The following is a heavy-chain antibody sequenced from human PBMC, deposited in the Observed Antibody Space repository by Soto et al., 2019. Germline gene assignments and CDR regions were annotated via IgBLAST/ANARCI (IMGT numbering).Heavy chain of an antibody. Sequence: WGSLRLSCAASGFTFSSYSINFFRHAPFKWLEWVSSISSSSSYIYYADSVKGRFTISRDNAKNSLYLQMNSLRAEDTAVYYCARDSKCTNGVCYHYYYYGMDVWGQGTTVTVPS. CDR3: ARDSKCTNGVCYHYYYYGMDV. D-gene: IGHD2-8*01. V-gene: IGHV3-21*01. CDR2: ISSSSSYI. J-gene: IGHJ6*02. CDR1: GFTFSSYS.